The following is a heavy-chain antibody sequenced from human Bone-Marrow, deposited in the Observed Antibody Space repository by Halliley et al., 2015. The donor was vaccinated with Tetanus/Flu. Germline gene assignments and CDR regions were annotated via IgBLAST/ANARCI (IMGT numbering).Heavy chain of an antibody. J-gene: IGHJ4*02. Sequence: GLEWVGRIKIKTDGETTDYAAPVKGRFIVSRDDSKNMLYLQMNSLKSEDAAMYYCSTGSVWNYWGQGTLATFSS. D-gene: IGHD3-16*01. CDR2: IKIKTDGETT. V-gene: IGHV3-15*07. CDR3: STGSVWNY.